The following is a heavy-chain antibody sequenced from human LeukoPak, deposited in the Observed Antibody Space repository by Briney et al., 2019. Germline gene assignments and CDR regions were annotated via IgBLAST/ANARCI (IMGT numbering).Heavy chain of an antibody. CDR3: ALAAAASSFDY. V-gene: IGHV3-23*01. CDR2: ISGSGGTT. Sequence: PGGSLRLSCAASGFTFSSYAMSWVRQAPGKGLEWVSGISGSGGTTYYADSVKGRFTISRDNSKNTLYLQMNSLRVEDTAVYYCALAAAASSFDYWGQGTLLTVSS. J-gene: IGHJ4*02. D-gene: IGHD2-15*01. CDR1: GFTFSSYA.